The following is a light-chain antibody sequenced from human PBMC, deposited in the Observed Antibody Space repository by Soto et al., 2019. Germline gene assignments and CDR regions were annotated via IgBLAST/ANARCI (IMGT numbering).Light chain of an antibody. CDR1: ESISRQ. V-gene: IGKV1-39*01. CDR3: QQTYSSLSVT. J-gene: IGKJ5*01. CDR2: AAS. Sequence: DIQMTQSPSSLSGSVGDRVTITCRASESISRQLNWYQQKPGKAPKLLIYAASTLQNGVPSRFRGGGSGTDFTLTIINLQPEDFATYYCQQTYSSLSVTFGQGTRLEIK.